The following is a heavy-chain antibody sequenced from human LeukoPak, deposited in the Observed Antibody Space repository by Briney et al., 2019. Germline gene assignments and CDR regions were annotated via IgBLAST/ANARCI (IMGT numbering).Heavy chain of an antibody. CDR2: INAGNGNT. Sequence: GASVKVSCKASGYTFTSYTMHWVRQAPGQRLEWMGWINAGNGNTKYSQEFQGRVTMTRDTSASTAYMELRSLRSEDMAVYYCARDLGYCSGGSCYQRHAFDIWGQGTMVTVSS. CDR1: GYTFTSYT. D-gene: IGHD2-15*01. V-gene: IGHV1-3*03. CDR3: ARDLGYCSGGSCYQRHAFDI. J-gene: IGHJ3*02.